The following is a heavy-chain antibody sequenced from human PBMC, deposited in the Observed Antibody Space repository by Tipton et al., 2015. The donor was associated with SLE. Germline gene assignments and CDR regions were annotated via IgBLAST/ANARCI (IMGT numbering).Heavy chain of an antibody. D-gene: IGHD2-2*02. Sequence: QLVQSGAEVKKPGESLKISCKGSGYSFNAYWIVWVRQMPGKGLEWMGIIYPGDSETRYSPSFQGQATLSADRSISTAYLQWSSLKTSDTAMYYCARHKGGLYTFDFWGHGTMVTVSS. J-gene: IGHJ3*01. CDR2: IYPGDSET. V-gene: IGHV5-51*01. CDR1: GYSFNAYW. CDR3: ARHKGGLYTFDF.